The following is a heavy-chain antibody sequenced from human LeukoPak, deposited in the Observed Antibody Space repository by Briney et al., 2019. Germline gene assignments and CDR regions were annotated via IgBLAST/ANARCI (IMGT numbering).Heavy chain of an antibody. D-gene: IGHD5-18*01. CDR1: GGSISSGSYY. J-gene: IGHJ6*03. CDR2: IYTSGST. CDR3: ARGYSYGPYYYYYYMDV. V-gene: IGHV4-61*02. Sequence: PSETLSLTCTVSGGSISSGSYYWSWIRQPAGKGLEWIGRIYTSGSTNYNPSLKSRVTISVDTSKNQFSLKLRSVTAADTAVYYCARGYSYGPYYYYYYMDVWGKGTTVTVSS.